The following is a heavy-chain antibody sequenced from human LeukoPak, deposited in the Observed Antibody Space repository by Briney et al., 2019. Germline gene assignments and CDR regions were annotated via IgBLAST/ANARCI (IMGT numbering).Heavy chain of an antibody. J-gene: IGHJ5*02. CDR3: ARDAGELGSFDP. V-gene: IGHV4-59*11. CDR1: GGSITSHY. D-gene: IGHD3-10*01. CDR2: IYYSANT. Sequence: SETLSLTCTVSGGSITSHYWNCIRQSPEKGLEWIGYIYYSANTNYNPSLKSRVTMSVDTSKNQFSLKLSSVTAADTAVYYCARDAGELGSFDPWGQGTLVTVSS.